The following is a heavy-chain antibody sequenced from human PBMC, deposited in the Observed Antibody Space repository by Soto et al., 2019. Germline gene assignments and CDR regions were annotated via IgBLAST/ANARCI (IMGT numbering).Heavy chain of an antibody. CDR1: GGSISSGDYY. V-gene: IGHV4-30-4*01. D-gene: IGHD2-8*02. CDR2: IYYSGST. J-gene: IGHJ6*01. Sequence: SETLSLPCTVSGGSISSGDYYWSWIRQPPGKGLEWIGYIYYSGSTYYNPSLKSRVTISVDTSKNQFSLKLSSVTAADTAVYYCAKLVVPDCYGMDVCGQGTTVIVSS. CDR3: AKLVVPDCYGMDV.